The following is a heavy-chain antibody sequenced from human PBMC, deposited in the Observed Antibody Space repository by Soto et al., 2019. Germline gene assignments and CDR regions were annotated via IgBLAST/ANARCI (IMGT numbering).Heavy chain of an antibody. CDR2: IYYSGST. Sequence: SETLSLTCSVSGGSISNSNNYWGWIRQPPRKGLEWIGYIYYSGSTYYNPSLKSRVTISVDTSKNQFSLRLTSLTAADTAVYFCARDHHSYYDTSGYYPYFDFWGQGTLVTVSS. CDR3: ARDHHSYYDTSGYYPYFDF. D-gene: IGHD3-22*01. V-gene: IGHV4-39*07. J-gene: IGHJ4*02. CDR1: GGSISNSNNY.